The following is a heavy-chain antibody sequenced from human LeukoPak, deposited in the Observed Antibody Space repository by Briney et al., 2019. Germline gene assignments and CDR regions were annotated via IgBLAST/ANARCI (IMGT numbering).Heavy chain of an antibody. CDR2: IYTSGST. D-gene: IGHD1-1*01. Sequence: SETLSLTCTVSGGSISSYYWSWIRQPAGKGLEWIGRIYTSGSTNYNPSLKSRVTMSVDTSKNQFSLKLSSVTAADTAVYYCATHGTTRGWFDPWGQGTLVTVSS. CDR1: GGSISSYY. J-gene: IGHJ5*02. V-gene: IGHV4-4*07. CDR3: ATHGTTRGWFDP.